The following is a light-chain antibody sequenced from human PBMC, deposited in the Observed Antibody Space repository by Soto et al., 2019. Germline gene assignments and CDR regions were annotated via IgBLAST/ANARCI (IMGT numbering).Light chain of an antibody. J-gene: IGKJ3*01. Sequence: DIVMTQSPDSLAVSLGERATINCKSSQSVLYSPNNNNYLAWYQQKPGQPPKLLIYWASTRESGVPDRFSGSGSGTDFTLTISSLQAEDVAVYYCRQYYSTPFTFGPGTKVDIK. CDR2: WAS. CDR1: QSVLYSPNNNNY. V-gene: IGKV4-1*01. CDR3: RQYYSTPFT.